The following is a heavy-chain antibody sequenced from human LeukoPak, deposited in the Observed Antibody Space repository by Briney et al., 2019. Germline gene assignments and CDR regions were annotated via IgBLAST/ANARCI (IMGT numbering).Heavy chain of an antibody. CDR1: EFTFSTYS. J-gene: IGHJ4*02. V-gene: IGHV3-21*01. CDR3: ARGVPTNYFDY. CDR2: ISSSSSYI. Sequence: GSLRLSCAASEFTFSTYSMNWVRQAPGKGLEWVSSISSSSSYIYYADSVKGRFTISRDNAKNSLYLQMNSLRADDTAVYYCARGVPTNYFDYWGQGTLVTVSS. D-gene: IGHD5-12*01.